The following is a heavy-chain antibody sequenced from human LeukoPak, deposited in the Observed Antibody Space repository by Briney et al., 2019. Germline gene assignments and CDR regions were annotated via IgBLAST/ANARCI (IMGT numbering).Heavy chain of an antibody. CDR2: IFGSGGSA. D-gene: IGHD6-19*01. CDR3: AKTTTGYSSGRYPGWPVDY. V-gene: IGHV3-23*01. J-gene: IGHJ4*02. CDR1: GFTFSRHW. Sequence: AGGSLRLSCATSGFTFSRHWMSWVRQAPGKGLEWVSGIFGSGGSAHYADSVKGRFTIFRDNSKNTVYLQMNSLRAEDTAVYYCAKTTTGYSSGRYPGWPVDYWGQGTLVTVSS.